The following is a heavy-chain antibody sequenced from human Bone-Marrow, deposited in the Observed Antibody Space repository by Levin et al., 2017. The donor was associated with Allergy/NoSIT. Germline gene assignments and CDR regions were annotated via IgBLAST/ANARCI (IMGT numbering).Heavy chain of an antibody. V-gene: IGHV4-39*07. Sequence: SQTLSLTCTVSGGSISSSTYYWGWIRQPPGKGLEWIGNIYYSGNTYYNPSLKSRVTISVDTSKNQFSLKLSSVTAADTAVYYCARDSPNCSGGNCFLYYFDYWGQGTLVTVSS. D-gene: IGHD2-15*01. CDR3: ARDSPNCSGGNCFLYYFDY. CDR2: IYYSGNT. J-gene: IGHJ4*02. CDR1: GGSISSSTYY.